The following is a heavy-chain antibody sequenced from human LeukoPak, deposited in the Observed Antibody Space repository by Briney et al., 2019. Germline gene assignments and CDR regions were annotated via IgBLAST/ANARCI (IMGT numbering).Heavy chain of an antibody. D-gene: IGHD1-14*01. CDR3: AREPSMAGYNWFDP. J-gene: IGHJ5*02. V-gene: IGHV3-21*01. CDR2: ISSSSSYI. Sequence: RPGGSLRLSCAASGFTFSSYSMNWVRQAPGKGLEWVSSISSSSSYIYYADSVKGRFTISRDNAKNSLYLQMNSLRAEDTAVYYCAREPSMAGYNWFDPWGQGTLVTVSS. CDR1: GFTFSSYS.